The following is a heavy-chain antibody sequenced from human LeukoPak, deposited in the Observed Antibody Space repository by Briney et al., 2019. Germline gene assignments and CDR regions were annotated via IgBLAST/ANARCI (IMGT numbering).Heavy chain of an antibody. V-gene: IGHV1-8*01. D-gene: IGHD6-19*01. CDR3: ARGLYSSGWYGADY. CDR2: MNPNSGNT. Sequence: ASVKVSCKASGYTFTSYDINWVGQATGQGLEGMGWMNPNSGNTGYAQKFQGRVTMTRNTSISTAYMELSSLRSEDTAVYYCARGLYSSGWYGADYWGQGTLVTVSS. J-gene: IGHJ4*02. CDR1: GYTFTSYD.